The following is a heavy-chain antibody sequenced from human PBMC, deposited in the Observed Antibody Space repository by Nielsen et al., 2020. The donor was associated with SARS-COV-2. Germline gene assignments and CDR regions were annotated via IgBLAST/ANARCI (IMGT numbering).Heavy chain of an antibody. J-gene: IGHJ5*02. CDR1: GFTFDDYA. V-gene: IGHV3-9*01. CDR3: AQDEKDGNLKS. CDR2: ISWNSGSI. Sequence: GGSLRLSCAASGFTFDDYAMHWVRQAPGKGLEWVSGISWNSGSIGYADSVKGRFTISRDNAKNSLYLQMDSLRADDTAVYYCAQDEKDGNLKSWGQGTLVIVSS. D-gene: IGHD1-7*01.